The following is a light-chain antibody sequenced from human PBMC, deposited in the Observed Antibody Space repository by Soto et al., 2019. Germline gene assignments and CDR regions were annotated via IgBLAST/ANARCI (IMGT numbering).Light chain of an antibody. J-gene: IGKJ2*01. CDR1: QSVSRY. Sequence: EIVLTQSPGTLSLSPGERATLSCRASQSVSRYLAWYQQKPGQAPRLLIYGASSRATGIPDRFSGSGSGTDFPLTISRLEPEDLAVYYCQQYGNSPYTFGQGTKLEIK. CDR3: QQYGNSPYT. CDR2: GAS. V-gene: IGKV3-20*01.